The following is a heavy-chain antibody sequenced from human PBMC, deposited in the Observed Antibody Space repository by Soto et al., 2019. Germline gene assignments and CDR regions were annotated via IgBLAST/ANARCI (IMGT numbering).Heavy chain of an antibody. CDR1: GDSVSSNSAA. CDR3: ARYLRRGNLYYFDY. CDR2: TYYRAKWYN. D-gene: IGHD1-7*01. V-gene: IGHV6-1*01. J-gene: IGHJ4*02. Sequence: SQTLSLTCDISGDSVSSNSAAWNWIRQSTSRDLEWLGRTYYRAKWYNDKAVSVKRRITINPDTSKNQYSLQLNSVTPEDTAVYYCARYLRRGNLYYFDYWGQGTLVTVSS.